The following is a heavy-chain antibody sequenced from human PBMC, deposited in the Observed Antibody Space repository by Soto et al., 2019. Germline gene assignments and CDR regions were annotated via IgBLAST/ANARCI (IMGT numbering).Heavy chain of an antibody. CDR1: GYTFTSYA. CDR3: ARGASPLIDY. D-gene: IGHD1-26*01. CDR2: INAGNGNT. V-gene: IGHV1-3*01. Sequence: QVQLVQSGTEVKKPGASVKVSCKASGYTFTSYAMHWVRQAPGQRLEWMGWINAGNGNTKYSQKFQGRVTITWDTSASTAYMELSSLRSEDTAVYYCARGASPLIDYWGQGTLVTVSS. J-gene: IGHJ4*02.